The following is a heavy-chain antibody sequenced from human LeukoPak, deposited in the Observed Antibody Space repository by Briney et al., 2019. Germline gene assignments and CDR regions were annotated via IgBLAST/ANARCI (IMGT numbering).Heavy chain of an antibody. V-gene: IGHV3-23*01. J-gene: IGHJ4*02. D-gene: IGHD6-13*01. Sequence: GGSLRLSCAASEFTFSDYAMSWVRQAPGKGLEWVSTTSGSGDNTYYADSVRGRFTISRDNSKNTLDLRMNSLRAKDTALYYCAKGTIEAAAGSPHDYWGQGTLVTISS. CDR3: AKGTIEAAAGSPHDY. CDR2: TSGSGDNT. CDR1: EFTFSDYA.